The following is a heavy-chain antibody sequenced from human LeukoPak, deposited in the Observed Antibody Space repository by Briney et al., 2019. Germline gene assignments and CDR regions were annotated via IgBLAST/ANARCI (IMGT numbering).Heavy chain of an antibody. CDR2: IYYTGRN. CDR1: GGSINIHY. V-gene: IGHV4-59*08. J-gene: IGHJ4*02. D-gene: IGHD6-19*01. Sequence: SETLSLTCAVSGGSINIHYWSWIRQPPGKGLEWIGDIYYTGRNNYNPSLKSRVAISLDTSKNHLSLNLTSVLAADTAIYYCVRRDPGWNYFDYWGQGILVTVSS. CDR3: VRRDPGWNYFDY.